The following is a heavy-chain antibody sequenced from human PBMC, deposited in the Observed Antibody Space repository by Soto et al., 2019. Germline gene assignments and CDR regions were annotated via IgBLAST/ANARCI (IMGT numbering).Heavy chain of an antibody. V-gene: IGHV3-23*01. CDR3: AKDKGSSSWYGGWFDP. Sequence: PGGSLRLSCAASGFTFSSYAMSWVRQAPGKGLEWVSAISGSGGSTYYADSVKGRFTISRDNSKNTLYLQMNSLRAEDTAVYYCAKDKGSSSWYGGWFDPWGQGTLVTVSS. D-gene: IGHD6-13*01. CDR1: GFTFSSYA. CDR2: ISGSGGST. J-gene: IGHJ5*02.